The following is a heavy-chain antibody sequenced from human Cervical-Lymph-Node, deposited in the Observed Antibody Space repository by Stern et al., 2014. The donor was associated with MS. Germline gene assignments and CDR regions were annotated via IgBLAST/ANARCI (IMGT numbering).Heavy chain of an antibody. J-gene: IGHJ4*02. D-gene: IGHD6-19*01. CDR3: ARIHGAGIGWAPFDY. CDR1: GVSLTTNGMC. CDR2: VDWDDDK. V-gene: IGHV2-70*11. Sequence: ESGPALVRPTQTLTLTCTFSGVSLTTNGMCVNWIRQPPGKALEWLGRVDWDDDKYYSTSLNTRLTISKDTSKNQVVLTMTNMDPVDTAAYFCARIHGAGIGWAPFDYWGQGALVTVSS.